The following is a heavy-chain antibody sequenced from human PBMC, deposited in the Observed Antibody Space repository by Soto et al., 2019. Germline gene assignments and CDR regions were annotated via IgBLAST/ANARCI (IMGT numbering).Heavy chain of an antibody. CDR2: TYYRSKWYY. CDR1: GDSVSSNSAG. CDR3: ARGEQYSGRIFDY. Sequence: SHTLALTCAITGDSVSSNSAGWSSVRQSPSRGLEWLGRTYYRSKWYYEYAVSVRGRITINPDTSKNQYSLQLNSVTPEDTAVYFCARGEQYSGRIFDYWGQGTLVTVSS. D-gene: IGHD1-26*01. V-gene: IGHV6-1*01. J-gene: IGHJ4*01.